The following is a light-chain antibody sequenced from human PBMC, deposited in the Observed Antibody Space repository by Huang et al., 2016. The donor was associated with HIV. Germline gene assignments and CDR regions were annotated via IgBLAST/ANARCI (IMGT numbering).Light chain of an antibody. V-gene: IGKV3-15*01. J-gene: IGKJ2*01. CDR2: VAS. Sequence: EIEMTQSPATLSVSPGERATLSCRASQSVNSNLAWYQQKPGQAPRLLIFVASTRATGIPARFSGSGSGTEFTLTISSLQSEDFAVYYCQHYNNWPYTFGQGAKVEI. CDR1: QSVNSN. CDR3: QHYNNWPYT.